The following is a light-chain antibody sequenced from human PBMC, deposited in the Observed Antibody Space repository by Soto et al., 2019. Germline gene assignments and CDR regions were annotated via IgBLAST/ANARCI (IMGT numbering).Light chain of an antibody. Sequence: QSVLTQPASVSGSPGQSITISCTGTSSDVGSYNLVSWYQQHPGKAPKLMIYEVSKRPSGVSNRFSGSKSGNTASLTISGLQAEDDADYYCCSYAGSSIFFGTGTKVTVL. CDR1: SSDVGSYNL. V-gene: IGLV2-23*02. CDR3: CSYAGSSIF. J-gene: IGLJ1*01. CDR2: EVS.